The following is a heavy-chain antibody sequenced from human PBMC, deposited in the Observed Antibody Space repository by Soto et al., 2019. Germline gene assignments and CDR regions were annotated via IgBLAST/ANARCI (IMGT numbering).Heavy chain of an antibody. Sequence: QVQLQESGPGLVKPSETLCVTYTVSGDSISSYYWSWIRQPPGKGLEWIGYIYYSGSTNYNPSLKSRVTISVDTSKNQFYLKLSSVTAADTAVYYCARDNGDYGSNLFDPCGQGTLVTVSS. J-gene: IGHJ5*02. V-gene: IGHV4-59*01. CDR2: IYYSGST. CDR1: GDSISSYY. D-gene: IGHD4-17*01. CDR3: ARDNGDYGSNLFDP.